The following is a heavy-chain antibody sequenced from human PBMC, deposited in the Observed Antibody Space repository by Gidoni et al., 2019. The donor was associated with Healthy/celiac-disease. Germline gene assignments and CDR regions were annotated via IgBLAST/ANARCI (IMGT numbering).Heavy chain of an antibody. CDR2: ISYDGSNK. J-gene: IGHJ4*02. Sequence: QVQLVESGGGVVQPGRSLRLSCAASVFTFSSYAMHWVGQAPGKGLEWVAVISYDGSNKYYADSVKGRFTISRDNSKNTLYLQMNSLRAEDTAVYYCARDKWAYCGGDCYSFRAFGYWGQGTLVTVSS. CDR3: ARDKWAYCGGDCYSFRAFGY. V-gene: IGHV3-30-3*01. D-gene: IGHD2-21*02. CDR1: VFTFSSYA.